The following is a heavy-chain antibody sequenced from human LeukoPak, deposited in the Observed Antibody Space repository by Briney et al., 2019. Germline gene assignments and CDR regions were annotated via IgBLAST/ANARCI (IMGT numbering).Heavy chain of an antibody. CDR1: GFTFSDSW. CDR3: ARSLNSEGGD. CDR2: IRPDGGDK. V-gene: IGHV3-7*01. Sequence: GGSLRLSCAASGFTFSDSWMNWVRQVPGKGPEWVAAIRPDGGDKPYVDSVKGRFTISRDNAKNSLFLQMSSLRVEDTAIYYCARSLNSEGGDWGQGTLVTVSS. D-gene: IGHD4-23*01. J-gene: IGHJ4*02.